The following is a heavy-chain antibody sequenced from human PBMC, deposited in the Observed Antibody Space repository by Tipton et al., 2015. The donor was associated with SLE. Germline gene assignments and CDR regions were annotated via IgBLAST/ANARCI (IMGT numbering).Heavy chain of an antibody. CDR1: GFTFSSYW. V-gene: IGHV3-7*01. D-gene: IGHD6-13*01. J-gene: IGHJ3*02. CDR3: ARDRNTGYSSSWLI. CDR2: IKQDGSEK. Sequence: GSLRLSCAASGFTFSSYWMSWVRQAPGKGLEWVANIKQDGSEKYYVDSVKGRFTISRDNAKNSLYLQMNSLRAEDTAVYYCARDRNTGYSSSWLIWGQGTMVTVSS.